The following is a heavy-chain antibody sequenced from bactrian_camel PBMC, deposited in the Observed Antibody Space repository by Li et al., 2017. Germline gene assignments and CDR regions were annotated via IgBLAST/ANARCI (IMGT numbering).Heavy chain of an antibody. CDR2: IRSDGIT. Sequence: HVQLVESGGGSVQAGGSLTLSCAGSGFRYSVCSMGWYRQAPGKERVVVSTIRSDGITSYADSAKGRFTISRANAKNTLYLQMNGLKPGDTAMYYCAVHRYGAGYNYWGQGTQVTVS. CDR1: GFRYSVCS. CDR3: AVHRYGAGYNY. J-gene: IGHJ4*01. V-gene: IGHV3S55*01. D-gene: IGHD5*01.